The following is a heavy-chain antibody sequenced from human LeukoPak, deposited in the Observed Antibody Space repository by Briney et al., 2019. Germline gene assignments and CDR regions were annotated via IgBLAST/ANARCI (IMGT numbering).Heavy chain of an antibody. CDR1: GFTFNIYA. CDR3: AKDRPNYFETNGHYYRRDGDY. CDR2: ISSKSDYT. D-gene: IGHD3-22*01. Sequence: TGGSLRLSCAASGFTFNIYAMSWVRQSPKKGLEWVSSISSKSDYTFYAASVRGRFTISRDNSRNTLYLQMNSLTAEDTAIYYCAKDRPNYFETNGHYYRRDGDYWGQGILVTVSS. V-gene: IGHV3-23*01. J-gene: IGHJ4*02.